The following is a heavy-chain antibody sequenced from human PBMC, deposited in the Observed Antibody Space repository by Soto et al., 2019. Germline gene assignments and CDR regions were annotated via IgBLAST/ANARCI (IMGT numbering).Heavy chain of an antibody. V-gene: IGHV3-43D*04. CDR1: GFTFDDYA. J-gene: IGHJ4*02. D-gene: IGHD6-13*01. Sequence: EVQLVESGGVVVQFGGSLRLSCAASGFTFDDYAMHWVRQAPGKGLEWVSLITRDGATTYYADSVKGRFTISRDNSKNSLYLQMNSLRPDDTAFYYCAKDGGYSDSWFGYSDYWGQVTLVTVSS. CDR3: AKDGGYSDSWFGYSDY. CDR2: ITRDGATT.